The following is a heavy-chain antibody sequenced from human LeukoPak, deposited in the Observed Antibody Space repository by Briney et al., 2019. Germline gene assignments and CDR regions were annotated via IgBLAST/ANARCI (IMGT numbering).Heavy chain of an antibody. Sequence: GESLKISCKGSGNSFTTYWIAWVRQMPGKGLEWMGIIYPGDSGTRYSPSFQGQVTISADKSISTAYLQWSSLKASDTAMYYCARGPHSWGFFDYWGQGTLVTVSS. D-gene: IGHD7-27*01. CDR2: IYPGDSGT. CDR3: ARGPHSWGFFDY. CDR1: GNSFTTYW. V-gene: IGHV5-51*01. J-gene: IGHJ4*02.